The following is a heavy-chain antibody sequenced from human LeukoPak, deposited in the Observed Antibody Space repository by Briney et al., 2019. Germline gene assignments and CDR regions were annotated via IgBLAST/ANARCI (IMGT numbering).Heavy chain of an antibody. CDR3: ARDSSGWYSRGYYFDY. CDR1: GFTFSSYW. D-gene: IGHD6-19*01. V-gene: IGHV3-7*01. CDR2: IRQDGSEK. Sequence: GGSLRLSCAASGFTFSSYWTSWVRQAPGKGLEWVANIRQDGSEKYYVDSVEDRFTISRDNAKNSLYLQMNSLRSEDTAVYYCARDSSGWYSRGYYFDYWGQGTLVTVSS. J-gene: IGHJ4*02.